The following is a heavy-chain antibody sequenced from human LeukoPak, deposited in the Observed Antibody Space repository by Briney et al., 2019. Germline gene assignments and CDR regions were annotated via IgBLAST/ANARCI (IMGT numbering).Heavy chain of an antibody. J-gene: IGHJ4*02. V-gene: IGHV1-2*02. Sequence: ASVKVSCKASGYTFTGYYMHWVRQAPGQGLEWMGWINPNSGGTNYAQKFQGRVTMTRDTSISTAYMELSRLRSDDTAVYYCARAGSGYSGTADYWGQGTLVTVSS. CDR1: GYTFTGYY. CDR2: INPNSGGT. D-gene: IGHD3-22*01. CDR3: ARAGSGYSGTADY.